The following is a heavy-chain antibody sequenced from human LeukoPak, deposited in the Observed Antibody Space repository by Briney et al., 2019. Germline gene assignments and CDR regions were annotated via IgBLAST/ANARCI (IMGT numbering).Heavy chain of an antibody. V-gene: IGHV3-21*01. J-gene: IGHJ4*02. D-gene: IGHD1-26*01. CDR3: ARGSGTYDY. CDR1: GFTFSSYS. CDR2: ISSTSTYI. Sequence: GGSLRLSCAASGFTFSSYSMNWVRQAPGKGLEWVSSISSTSTYIYYADSVKGRFTISRDNAKNSLYLQMTSLTVEDTAVYYCARGSGTYDYWGQGTPVTVSS.